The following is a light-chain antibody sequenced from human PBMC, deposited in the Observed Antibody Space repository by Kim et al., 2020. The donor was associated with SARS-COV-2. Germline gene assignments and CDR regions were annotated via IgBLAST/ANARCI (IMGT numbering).Light chain of an antibody. CDR2: LGS. CDR3: MQALQTHPYS. CDR1: QSLLQSNGYNY. V-gene: IGKV2-28*01. J-gene: IGKJ2*03. Sequence: DIVMTQSPLSLPVTPGEPASISCRSSQSLLQSNGYNYLDWYLQKPGQSPQLLIYLGSNRASGVSDRFSGSGSGTDFTLKISRVEAEDVGVYYCMQALQTHPYSFGQGTKVDIK.